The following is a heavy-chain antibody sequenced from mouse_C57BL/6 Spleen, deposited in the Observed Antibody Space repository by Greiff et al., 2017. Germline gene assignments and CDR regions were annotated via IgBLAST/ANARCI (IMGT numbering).Heavy chain of an antibody. Sequence: VQLKESGPELVKPGASVKISCKASGYSFTDYNMNWVKQSNGKSLEWIGVINPNYGTTSYNQKFKGKATLTVDQSSSTAYMQLNSLTSEDSAVYYCARWIPYDYDEGGYAMDYWGQGTSVTVSS. CDR3: ARWIPYDYDEGGYAMDY. CDR2: INPNYGTT. J-gene: IGHJ4*01. CDR1: GYSFTDYN. V-gene: IGHV1-39*01. D-gene: IGHD2-4*01.